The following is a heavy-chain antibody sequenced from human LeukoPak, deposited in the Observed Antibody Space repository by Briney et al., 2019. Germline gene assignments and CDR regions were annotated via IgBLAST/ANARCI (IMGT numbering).Heavy chain of an antibody. J-gene: IGHJ3*02. CDR3: ATNRVGTYDRPFDI. Sequence: SETLSLTCIVSGGSINSHYWSWIRQPPGKGLEWIGDIHYTGTTKYNPSGKSRVTISIDTSKNQFSLELSSVTATDTAVYFCATNRVGTYDRPFDIWGQGTMVTVSS. CDR2: IHYTGTT. CDR1: GGSINSHY. V-gene: IGHV4-59*08. D-gene: IGHD1-26*01.